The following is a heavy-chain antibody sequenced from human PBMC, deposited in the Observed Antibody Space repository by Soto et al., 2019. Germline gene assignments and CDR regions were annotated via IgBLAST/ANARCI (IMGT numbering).Heavy chain of an antibody. J-gene: IGHJ4*02. D-gene: IGHD2-15*01. V-gene: IGHV1-18*04. Sequence: QVHLVQSAAEVKKPGASVTVSCKASGYPFSSYGITWVRQAPGQGLEWMGWTSAFYGNSTYSEKFQGRVTMTIDTSTNTAYMDLRSLKSDDTAVYYWARLVVAGSPLDYWGLGTLVTVSS. CDR2: TSAFYGNS. CDR1: GYPFSSYG. CDR3: ARLVVAGSPLDY.